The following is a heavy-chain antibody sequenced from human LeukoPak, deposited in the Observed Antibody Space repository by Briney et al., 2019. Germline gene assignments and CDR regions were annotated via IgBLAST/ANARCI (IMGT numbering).Heavy chain of an antibody. CDR3: AREIVAATSAVGMGV. CDR2: INHSGST. Sequence: SETLSLTCAVYGGSFSGYYWSWIRQPPGKGLEWIGEINHSGSTNYNPSLKSRVTISVDTSKNQFSLKLSSVTAADTAVYYCAREIVAATSAVGMGVWGQGTTVTVSS. D-gene: IGHD2-15*01. CDR1: GGSFSGYY. J-gene: IGHJ6*02. V-gene: IGHV4-34*01.